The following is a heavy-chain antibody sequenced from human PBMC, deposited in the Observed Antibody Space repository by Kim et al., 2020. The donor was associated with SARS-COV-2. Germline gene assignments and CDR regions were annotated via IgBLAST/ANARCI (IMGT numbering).Heavy chain of an antibody. D-gene: IGHD3-3*01. J-gene: IGHJ4*02. V-gene: IGHV4-39*01. CDR2: GST. CDR3: ARLSGPFDY. Sequence: GSTYYNPSLKSRVTISVDTSKNQFSLRLSSLTAADTAVYYCARLSGPFDYWGQGTLVTVSS.